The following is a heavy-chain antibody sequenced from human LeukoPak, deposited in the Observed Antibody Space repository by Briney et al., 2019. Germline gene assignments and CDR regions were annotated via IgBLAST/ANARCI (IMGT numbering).Heavy chain of an antibody. CDR2: INSDESTT. D-gene: IGHD5-12*01. Sequence: GGSLRLSCVASGFTLSGHWMHWVRQAPGKGLVWVSRINSDESTTVYADSVKGRFTISRDNSKNTLYLQMNSLRAEDTAVYYCAREGCSGSWGAFDIWGQGTMVTVSS. CDR3: AREGCSGSWGAFDI. CDR1: GFTLSGHW. V-gene: IGHV3-74*01. J-gene: IGHJ3*02.